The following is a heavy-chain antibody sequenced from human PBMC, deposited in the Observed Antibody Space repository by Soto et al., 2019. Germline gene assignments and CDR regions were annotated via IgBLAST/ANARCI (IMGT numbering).Heavy chain of an antibody. CDR2: IRSKAYGGTT. J-gene: IGHJ6*02. Sequence: GGSLRLSCTASGFTFGDYAMSWFRQAPGKGLEWVGFIRSKAYGGTTEYAASVKGRFTISRDDSKSIAYLQMNSLKTEDTAVYYCTRDSPSDWLSPYDYHYYRMDVWGQGTTVTVSS. CDR1: GFTFGDYA. D-gene: IGHD3-9*01. CDR3: TRDSPSDWLSPYDYHYYRMDV. V-gene: IGHV3-49*03.